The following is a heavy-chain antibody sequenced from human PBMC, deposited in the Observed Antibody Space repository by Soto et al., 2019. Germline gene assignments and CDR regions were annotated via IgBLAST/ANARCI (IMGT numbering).Heavy chain of an antibody. CDR2: TYYRSNGGS. J-gene: IGHJ6*02. V-gene: IGHV6-1*01. CDR3: AREEGQWPPRIGRNV. Sequence: QVQLQQSGPGLVKPSQTLSLTCAISGDSVSSGSAAWNWIRQSPSRGLEWLGRTYYRSNGGSDYAVAVKGRITSKSDTAKNQSSLQLNSVTPEDTAVYYCAREEGQWPPRIGRNVCGEGTTVTVS. CDR1: GDSVSSGSAA. D-gene: IGHD6-19*01.